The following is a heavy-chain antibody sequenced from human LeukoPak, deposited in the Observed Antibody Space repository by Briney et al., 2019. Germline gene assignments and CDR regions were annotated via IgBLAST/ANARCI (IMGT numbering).Heavy chain of an antibody. CDR3: ARVRYGSGSYFHFDY. V-gene: IGHV3-48*03. J-gene: IGHJ4*02. Sequence: KTGGSLRLPCAASGFTFSSYEMNWVRQAPGKGLEWVSYISSSGSTIYYADSVKGRFTISRDNAKNSLYLQMNSLRAEDTAVYYCARVRYGSGSYFHFDYWGQGTLVTVSS. D-gene: IGHD3-10*01. CDR1: GFTFSSYE. CDR2: ISSSGSTI.